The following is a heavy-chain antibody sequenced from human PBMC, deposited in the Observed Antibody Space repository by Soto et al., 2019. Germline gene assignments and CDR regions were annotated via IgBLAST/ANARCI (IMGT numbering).Heavy chain of an antibody. CDR2: IWHDGSNT. CDR1: GFTFSSYG. CDR3: ARDPSIGGVTASGNWFDP. D-gene: IGHD6-13*01. Sequence: GGSLRLSCAASGFTFSSYGMHWVRQGPGKGLEWVAVIWHDGSNTYYADSMKGRFSISRDNSKNTLYLQMNSLRVEDTAVYYCARDPSIGGVTASGNWFDPWGQGTLVTVSS. J-gene: IGHJ5*02. V-gene: IGHV3-33*01.